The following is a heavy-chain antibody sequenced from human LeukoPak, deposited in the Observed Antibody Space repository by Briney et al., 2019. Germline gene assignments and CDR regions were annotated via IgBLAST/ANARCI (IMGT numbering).Heavy chain of an antibody. V-gene: IGHV3-43D*03. CDR3: AKGVGSGYYSDEYYFDY. J-gene: IGHJ4*02. Sequence: GGSLRLSCAASGFTFDDYAMHWVRQAPGKGLEWVSLISWDGGSTYYADSVKGRFTISRDNSKNSLYLQMNSLRAEDTALYYCAKGVGSGYYSDEYYFDYWGQGTLVTVSS. D-gene: IGHD3-22*01. CDR1: GFTFDDYA. CDR2: ISWDGGST.